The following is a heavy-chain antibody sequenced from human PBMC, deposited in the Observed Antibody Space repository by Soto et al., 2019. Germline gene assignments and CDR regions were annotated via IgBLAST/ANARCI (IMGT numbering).Heavy chain of an antibody. CDR1: GFTFSNYA. Sequence: EVQLLESGGDLAQPGGSLRLICAASGFTFSNYAMTWVRQSPGKGLEWVSTITSAGSTFYGDTVKGRFTISRDNSKSTLYLQMNSLGAEDTAVYYCAKTDQFHSQSSGWANRFDSWGQGTIVTVSS. CDR3: AKTDQFHSQSSGWANRFDS. D-gene: IGHD3-22*01. CDR2: ITSAGST. V-gene: IGHV3-23*01. J-gene: IGHJ4*02.